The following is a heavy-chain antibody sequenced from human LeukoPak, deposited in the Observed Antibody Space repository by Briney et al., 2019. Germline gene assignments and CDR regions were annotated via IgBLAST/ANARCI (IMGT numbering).Heavy chain of an antibody. CDR3: ARGSNYYDSRGDAFDI. D-gene: IGHD3-22*01. V-gene: IGHV1-2*02. CDR2: INPNSGGT. Sequence: GASVKVSCKASGYTFTGYYMHWVRQAPGQGLEWMGWINPNSGGTNYAQKFQGGVTMTRDTSISTAYMELSRLRSDDTAVYYCARGSNYYDSRGDAFDIWGQGTMVTVSS. J-gene: IGHJ3*02. CDR1: GYTFTGYY.